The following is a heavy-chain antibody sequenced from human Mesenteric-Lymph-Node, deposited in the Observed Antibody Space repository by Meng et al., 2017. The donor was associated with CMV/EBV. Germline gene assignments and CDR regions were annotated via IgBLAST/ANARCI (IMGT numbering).Heavy chain of an antibody. V-gene: IGHV4-39*01. CDR3: ARRGNYDSDYSEY. CDR2: VHHSGTT. D-gene: IGHD3-22*01. J-gene: IGHJ4*02. CDR1: GDSISNSTYY. Sequence: LQLPDAGPGLVNPSETLSLSCIVSGDSISNSTYYWTWIRQPPGKGLEWIGSVHHSGTTYYNPSLKGRLTISVDTSANLFSLRLTTVTAADTATYYCARRGNYDSDYSEYWGQGTLVTVSS.